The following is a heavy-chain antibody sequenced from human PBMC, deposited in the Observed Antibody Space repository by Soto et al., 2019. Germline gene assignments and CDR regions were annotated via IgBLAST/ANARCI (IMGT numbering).Heavy chain of an antibody. V-gene: IGHV2-5*01. CDR2: IYWNDDK. CDR1: GFSLSTSGVG. J-gene: IGHJ4*02. Sequence: SGPTLVNPTQTLTLTCTFSGFSLSTSGVGVGWIRQPPGKALEWLALIYWNDDKRYSPSLKSRLTITKDTSKNQVVLTKTKMDTVDTPTYYCAHRTAPDFWSGYSPYSFDSWGQGTLVTVSS. D-gene: IGHD3-3*01. CDR3: AHRTAPDFWSGYSPYSFDS.